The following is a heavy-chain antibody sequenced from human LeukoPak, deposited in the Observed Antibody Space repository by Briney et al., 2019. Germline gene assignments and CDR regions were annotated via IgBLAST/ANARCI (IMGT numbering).Heavy chain of an antibody. CDR3: ARTDPWGYSGYDPSRSYYYYGMDV. J-gene: IGHJ6*02. V-gene: IGHV1-69*04. Sequence: ASVKVSCKASGGTFSSYAISWVRQAPGQGLEWMGRIIPIFGIANYAQKFQVRVTITADKSTSTAYMELSSLRSEDTAVYYCARTDPWGYSGYDPSRSYYYYGMDVWGQGTTVTVSS. CDR2: IIPIFGIA. CDR1: GGTFSSYA. D-gene: IGHD5-12*01.